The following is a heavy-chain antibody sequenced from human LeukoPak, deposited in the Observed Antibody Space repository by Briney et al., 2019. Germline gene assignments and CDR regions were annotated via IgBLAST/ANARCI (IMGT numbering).Heavy chain of an antibody. CDR3: ARHISGYSGYAHNFDY. D-gene: IGHD5-12*01. CDR2: IDPSDSYT. V-gene: IGHV5-10-1*01. Sequence: GESLKISCQGSGYSFTSYWISWVRQMPGKGLEWMGRIDPSDSYTNYSPSCQGHVIISDDKSISTAYLQWSSLKASDTAMYYCARHISGYSGYAHNFDYWGQGTLVTVSS. CDR1: GYSFTSYW. J-gene: IGHJ4*02.